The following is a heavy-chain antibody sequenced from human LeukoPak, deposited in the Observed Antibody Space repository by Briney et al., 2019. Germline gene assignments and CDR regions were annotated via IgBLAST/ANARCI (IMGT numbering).Heavy chain of an antibody. CDR3: ARWTTTYLDY. D-gene: IGHD4-11*01. Sequence: ASVKVSCKASGYTFTSYYIHWVRQAPGQGLEWMGIINPSGGSTNYAQKFQGRVIMTRDTSTSTVYMELSSLRSEDSAVYYCARWTTTYLDYWGQGTLVTVSS. V-gene: IGHV1-46*01. CDR1: GYTFTSYY. CDR2: INPSGGST. J-gene: IGHJ4*02.